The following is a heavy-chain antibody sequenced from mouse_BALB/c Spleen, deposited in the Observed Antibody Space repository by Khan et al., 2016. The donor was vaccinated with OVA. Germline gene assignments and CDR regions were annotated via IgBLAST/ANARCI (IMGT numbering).Heavy chain of an antibody. CDR3: ASHLTGSFAY. CDR1: GFTFSSYS. D-gene: IGHD4-1*01. V-gene: IGHV5-6*01. Sequence: EVKLVESGGDLVKPGGSLKLSCAASGFTFSSYSMSWVRQTPDKRLEWVATISSGADYTYYPDSVKGRFTISRDNDKNTLYLQMSSLKSEDTAMYYCASHLTGSFAYWGQGTLVTVSA. CDR2: ISSGADYT. J-gene: IGHJ3*01.